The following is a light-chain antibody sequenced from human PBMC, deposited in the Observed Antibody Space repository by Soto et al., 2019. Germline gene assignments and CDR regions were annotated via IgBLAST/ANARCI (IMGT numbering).Light chain of an antibody. CDR3: QTWGTGPVV. Sequence: QLVLTQSPSASASLGASVKLTCTLSSGHSSYAIAWHQQQPEKGPRHLMRLNGDGSHTKGDGIPDRFSGSSSGADRYLTISSLQSEDEADYYCQTWGTGPVVFGGGTKVTVL. V-gene: IGLV4-69*01. CDR1: SGHSSYA. CDR2: LNGDGSH. J-gene: IGLJ2*01.